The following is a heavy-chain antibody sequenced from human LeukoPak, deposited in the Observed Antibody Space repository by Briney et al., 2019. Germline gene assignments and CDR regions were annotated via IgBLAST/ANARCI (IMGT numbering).Heavy chain of an antibody. CDR2: IYSGGST. CDR3: AKKASTYHHFDY. CDR1: GFTVSSNY. D-gene: IGHD2-21*01. J-gene: IGHJ4*02. Sequence: GGSLRLSCAASGFTVSSNYMSWVRQAPGKGLEWVSVIYSGGSTYYADSVKGRFTISRDNSKNTLYLQMNSLRAEDTAVYYCAKKASTYHHFDYWGQGTLVTVSS. V-gene: IGHV3-53*01.